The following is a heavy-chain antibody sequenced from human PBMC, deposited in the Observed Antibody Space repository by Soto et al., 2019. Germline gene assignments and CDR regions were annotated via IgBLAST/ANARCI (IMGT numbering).Heavy chain of an antibody. CDR3: TWYYYY. V-gene: IGHV4-4*07. CDR1: VDSMTPCY. J-gene: IGHJ6*01. CDR2: IDTSGNT. Sequence: SETLSLTYSVSVDSMTPCYWSWFRQPAGKGLEWIGRIDTSGNTNYNPSLKSRVTMSVDTSKKQFSLKLTSVPAADTAVYYFTWYYYY. D-gene: IGHD2-8*01.